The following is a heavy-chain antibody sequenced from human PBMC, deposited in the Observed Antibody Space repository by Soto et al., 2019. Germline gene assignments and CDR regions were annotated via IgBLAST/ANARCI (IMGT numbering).Heavy chain of an antibody. J-gene: IGHJ4*02. Sequence: ASVKVSCKASGYTFTSYYIHWLRQAPGQGLEWMGIITASGGSTSYAQRLQGRVTMTSDTSTSTAYMELRSLRSDDTAVYYGASLDLVGRVGFDYWGEGTLVTASS. CDR1: GYTFTSYY. V-gene: IGHV1-46*01. CDR2: ITASGGST. D-gene: IGHD6-6*01. CDR3: ASLDLVGRVGFDY.